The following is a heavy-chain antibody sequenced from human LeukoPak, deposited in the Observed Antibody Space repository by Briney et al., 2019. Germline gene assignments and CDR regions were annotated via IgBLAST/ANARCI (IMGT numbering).Heavy chain of an antibody. CDR3: AKDYYGSGSYGYFDY. D-gene: IGHD3-10*01. CDR2: ISFDGSTK. CDR1: AFTFSSYG. J-gene: IGHJ4*02. V-gene: IGHV3-30*18. Sequence: TGGSLRLSCVASAFTFSSYGMHWVRQAPGKGLESVAVISFDGSTKYYADSVKGRFTISRDNSKNTLYLQMNSLRAEDTAVYYCAKDYYGSGSYGYFDYWGQGTLVTVSS.